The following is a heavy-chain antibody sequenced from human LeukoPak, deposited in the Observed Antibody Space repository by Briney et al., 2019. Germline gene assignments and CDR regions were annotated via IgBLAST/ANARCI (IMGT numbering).Heavy chain of an antibody. CDR1: GGSISSHY. CDR3: AKDLGPAYFYLDV. V-gene: IGHV4-59*11. D-gene: IGHD7-27*01. J-gene: IGHJ6*03. Sequence: SETLSLTCTVSGGSISSHYWSWIRQPPGKGLEWIGYMQYSGSTNYNPSLKSRVTISGDTCKNQFSLRLTSVTAADTAIYYCAKDLGPAYFYLDVWGKGTTVTISS. CDR2: MQYSGST.